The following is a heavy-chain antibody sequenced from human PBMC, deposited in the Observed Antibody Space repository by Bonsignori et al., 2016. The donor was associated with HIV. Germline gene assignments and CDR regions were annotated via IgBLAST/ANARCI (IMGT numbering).Heavy chain of an antibody. V-gene: IGHV5-51*01. CDR3: ARRSAGLWSQPQYYMDV. J-gene: IGHJ6*03. D-gene: IGHD4/OR15-4a*01. CDR2: IYPGDSDT. Sequence: VRQMPGKGLEWMGIIYPGDSDTRYSPSFQGQVTISADKSISTAYLQWSSLKASDTAMYYCARRSAGLWSQPQYYMDVWGKGTTVTVSS.